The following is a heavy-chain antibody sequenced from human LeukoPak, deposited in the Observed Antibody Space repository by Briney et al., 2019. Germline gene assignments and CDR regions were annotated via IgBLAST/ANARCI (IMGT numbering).Heavy chain of an antibody. D-gene: IGHD1-7*01. CDR2: ISAYNGNT. J-gene: IGHJ4*02. CDR1: GYTFTSYG. V-gene: IGHV1-18*01. CDR3: AREKNWNYAEVFDY. Sequence: GASVKVSCKASGYTFTSYGISWVRQAPGQGLEWMGWISAYNGNTNYAQKLQGRVTMTTDTSTSTVYMEVRSLRSDDTAVYYCAREKNWNYAEVFDYWGQGTLVTVSS.